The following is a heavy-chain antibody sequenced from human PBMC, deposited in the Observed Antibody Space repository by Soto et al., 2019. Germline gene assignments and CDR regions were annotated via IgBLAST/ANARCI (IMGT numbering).Heavy chain of an antibody. Sequence: DVKLLESGGGLVQPGGSWRLSVAPPGFIFNNYAITGVAQPQGKGRGWVSGISGSGGNTYYADSVKGRFAISRDKSNNTLYLQLSSLKAEDTAVYYCVKARSGWYLYYFDYWGQGTRVTVSS. CDR2: ISGSGGNT. J-gene: IGHJ4*02. CDR1: GFIFNNYA. V-gene: IGHV3-23*01. D-gene: IGHD6-19*01. CDR3: VKARSGWYLYYFDY.